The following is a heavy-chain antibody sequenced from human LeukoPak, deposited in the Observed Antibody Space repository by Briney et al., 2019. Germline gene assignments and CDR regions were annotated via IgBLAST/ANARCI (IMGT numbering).Heavy chain of an antibody. D-gene: IGHD1-14*01. V-gene: IGHV4-59*01. Sequence: KPSETLSLTCTVSGGSISSYYWSWIRQPPGKGLEWIGYIYYSGSTNYNPSLKSRVTISVDTSKNQFSLKLSSVTAADTAVYYCARENHEGPSSNWFDPWGQGTLVTVSS. CDR2: IYYSGST. CDR1: GGSISSYY. J-gene: IGHJ5*02. CDR3: ARENHEGPSSNWFDP.